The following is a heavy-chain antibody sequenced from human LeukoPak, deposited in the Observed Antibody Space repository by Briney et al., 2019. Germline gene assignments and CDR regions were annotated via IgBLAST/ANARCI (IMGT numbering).Heavy chain of an antibody. CDR3: ARAAAPLPRYNWFDP. CDR1: GYTFTSYD. CDR2: MNPNSGGT. V-gene: IGHV1-2*02. Sequence: KPGASVKVSCKASGYTFTSYDINWVRQATGQGLEWMGWMNPNSGGTNYAQKFQGRVTMTRDTSISTAYMELSRLRSDDTAVYYCARAAAPLPRYNWFDPWGQGTLVTVSS. D-gene: IGHD2-2*01. J-gene: IGHJ5*02.